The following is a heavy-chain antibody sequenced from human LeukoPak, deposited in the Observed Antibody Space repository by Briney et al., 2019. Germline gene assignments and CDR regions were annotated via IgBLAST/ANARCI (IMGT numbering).Heavy chain of an antibody. CDR2: ISAYNGNT. J-gene: IGHJ3*02. CDR3: ATDPNLYQLLYQGSIDI. D-gene: IGHD2-2*02. CDR1: GYTFTSYG. V-gene: IGHV1-18*01. Sequence: ASVKVSCKASGYTFTSYGISWVRQAPGQGLEWMGWISAYNGNTNYAQKLQGRVTMTTDTSTDTAYMELSSLRSEDTAVYYCATDPNLYQLLYQGSIDIWGQGTMVTVSS.